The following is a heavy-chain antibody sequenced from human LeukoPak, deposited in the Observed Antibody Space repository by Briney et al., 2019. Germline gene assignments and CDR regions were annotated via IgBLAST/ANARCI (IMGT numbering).Heavy chain of an antibody. V-gene: IGHV3-23*01. Sequence: GGSLRLSCAASGFTFSSYAMSWVRQAPGEGLEWVSTVSDTSDNTYYADSVKGRFITSRDNSKNKLFLQMHSLRAEDTAVYYCANDLFGYFDSWGQGTLVTVSS. CDR1: GFTFSSYA. D-gene: IGHD3-16*01. CDR3: ANDLFGYFDS. J-gene: IGHJ4*02. CDR2: VSDTSDNT.